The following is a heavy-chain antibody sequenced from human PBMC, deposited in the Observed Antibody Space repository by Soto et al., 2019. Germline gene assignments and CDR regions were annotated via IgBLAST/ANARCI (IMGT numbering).Heavy chain of an antibody. CDR2: TYYRSKWYN. CDR1: GDSVSGYSAA. D-gene: IGHD1-26*01. J-gene: IGHJ6*02. V-gene: IGHV6-1*02. Sequence: QVQLQQSGPGLVKPSQTLSLTCAISGDSVSGYSAAWNWIRQSPSRGLEWLGRTYYRSKWYNDFAVSVKGRITINPDTAKNQFSLQLNSVTPEDTAVYYCVRSRENPRNGMDVWGQGTTVTVSS. CDR3: VRSRENPRNGMDV.